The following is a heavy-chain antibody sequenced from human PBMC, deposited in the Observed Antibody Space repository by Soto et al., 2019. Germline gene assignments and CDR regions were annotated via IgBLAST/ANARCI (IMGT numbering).Heavy chain of an antibody. J-gene: IGHJ4*02. V-gene: IGHV3-23*01. D-gene: IGHD2-8*01. CDR1: GFTFSSYA. Sequence: GGSLRLSCAASGFTFSSYAMSWVRQAPGKGLEWVSAISGSGGFTYYADSVKGRFTISRDNSKNTLYLQMNSLRAEDTAVYYCAKHSGRRAYCTNGICYTEFDYWGQGTLVTVSS. CDR3: AKHSGRRAYCTNGICYTEFDY. CDR2: ISGSGGFT.